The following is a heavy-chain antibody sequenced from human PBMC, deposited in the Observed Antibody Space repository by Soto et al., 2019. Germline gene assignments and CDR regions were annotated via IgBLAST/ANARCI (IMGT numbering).Heavy chain of an antibody. V-gene: IGHV3-23*01. Sequence: GGSLRLSCAASGFTFSNFVMRWVRQTPGKGLEWVSTITETGGDTYYTDSVKGRFTVSRDTSEKTFYLQMNSLRSEDTAVYYCARSDPAYAYGLNVWGQGTTVTVSS. D-gene: IGHD3-10*01. J-gene: IGHJ6*02. CDR3: ARSDPAYAYGLNV. CDR1: GFTFSNFV. CDR2: ITETGGDT.